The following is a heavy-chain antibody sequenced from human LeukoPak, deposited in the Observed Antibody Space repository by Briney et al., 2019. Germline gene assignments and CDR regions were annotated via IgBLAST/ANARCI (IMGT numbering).Heavy chain of an antibody. Sequence: ASVKVSCKASGYTFTGYYMHWVRQAPGQGLEWMGCINPNSGGTNYAQKFQGRVTMTRDTSISTAYMELSRLRSDDTAVYYCARFVIRVDSSGYYSEYYFDYWGQGTLVTVSS. CDR2: INPNSGGT. V-gene: IGHV1-2*02. J-gene: IGHJ4*02. CDR1: GYTFTGYY. D-gene: IGHD3-22*01. CDR3: ARFVIRVDSSGYYSEYYFDY.